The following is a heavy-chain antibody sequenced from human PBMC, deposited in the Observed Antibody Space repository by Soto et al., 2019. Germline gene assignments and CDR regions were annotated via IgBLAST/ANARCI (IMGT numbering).Heavy chain of an antibody. Sequence: QVQLVESGGGVVQPGRSLRLSCAASGFTFSSYGMHWVRQAPGKGLEWVAVISYDGSNKYYADSVKGRFTISRDNSTNTLYLQMNSLRAEDTAGYYCAKDRSRDDYSILDYFDYWGQGTLVTVSS. V-gene: IGHV3-30*18. J-gene: IGHJ4*02. D-gene: IGHD4-4*01. CDR1: GFTFSSYG. CDR3: AKDRSRDDYSILDYFDY. CDR2: ISYDGSNK.